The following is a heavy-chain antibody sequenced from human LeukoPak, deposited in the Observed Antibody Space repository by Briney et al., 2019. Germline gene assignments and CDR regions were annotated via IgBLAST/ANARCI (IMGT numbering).Heavy chain of an antibody. CDR2: ISGGGGST. V-gene: IGHV3-23*01. D-gene: IGHD3-22*01. Sequence: GGSLRLSCAASGFTFSSEAMSWVRQARGKGLEWVSAISGGGGSTYYADSVKGRFTISRDNSKNTLYLQMNSLRAEDTAVYYGAKDSGYYDSSGYSSLFDYWGQGTLVTVSS. J-gene: IGHJ4*02. CDR1: GFTFSSEA. CDR3: AKDSGYYDSSGYSSLFDY.